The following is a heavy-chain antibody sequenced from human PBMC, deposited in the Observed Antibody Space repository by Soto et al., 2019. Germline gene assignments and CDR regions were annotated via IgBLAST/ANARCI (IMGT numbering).Heavy chain of an antibody. CDR3: VRDSGAKLSSS. D-gene: IGHD6-13*01. CDR1: GGTFSSYR. CDR2: IVPIYRTA. Sequence: SVKVSCKASGGTFSSYRINWVRQAPGQGLEWLGGIVPIYRTADYAQKFQGRVTITADESARTSDMELRSLKSQDTAVYYCVRDSGAKLSSSWGQGTLVTVSS. V-gene: IGHV1-69*13. J-gene: IGHJ4*02.